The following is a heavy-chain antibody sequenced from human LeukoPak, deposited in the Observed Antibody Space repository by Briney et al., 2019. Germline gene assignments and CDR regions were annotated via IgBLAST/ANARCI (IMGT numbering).Heavy chain of an antibody. D-gene: IGHD6-13*01. CDR1: GFTFSNYA. Sequence: GGSLRLTCAASGFTFSNYAMHWVRQAPGKGLEWVALISYDGSVEKNAASVKGRFTISRDNSKNTLYLQMNSLRTEDTAVYYCARALGSSWDSSLDSWGQGTLVPVSS. CDR3: ARALGSSWDSSLDS. V-gene: IGHV3-30*04. CDR2: ISYDGSVE. J-gene: IGHJ4*02.